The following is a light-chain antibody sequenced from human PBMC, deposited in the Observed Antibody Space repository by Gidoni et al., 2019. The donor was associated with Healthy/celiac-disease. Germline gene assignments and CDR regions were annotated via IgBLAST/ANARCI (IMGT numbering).Light chain of an antibody. CDR1: KSVSSSY. CDR2: GAS. V-gene: IGKV3-20*01. CDR3: QQYGSSPIT. Sequence: EIVLTQPPGTLSLSPGERATLSCRASKSVSSSYLAWYQQKPGKAPRLLIYGASSRATGIPDRFSGSGSGTDFTLTISRLEPEDFAVYYCQQYGSSPITFGQGTRLEIK. J-gene: IGKJ5*01.